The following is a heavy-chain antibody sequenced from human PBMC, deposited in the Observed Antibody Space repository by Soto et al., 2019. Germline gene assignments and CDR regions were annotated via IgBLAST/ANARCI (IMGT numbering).Heavy chain of an antibody. CDR2: IIPIFGTA. CDR1: GGTFSSCA. CDR3: ASFDCSSTSCSYYYYYGMDV. D-gene: IGHD2-2*01. Sequence: ASVKVSCKASGGTFSSCAISWVRQAPGQGLEWMGGIIPIFGTANYAQKFQGRVTITADKSTSTAYMELSSLRSEDTAVYYCASFDCSSTSCSYYYYYGMDVWGQGTTVTVSS. J-gene: IGHJ6*02. V-gene: IGHV1-69*06.